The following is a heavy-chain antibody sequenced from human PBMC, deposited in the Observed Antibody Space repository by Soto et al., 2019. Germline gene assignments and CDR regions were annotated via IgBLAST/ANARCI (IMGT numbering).Heavy chain of an antibody. D-gene: IGHD2-15*01. CDR1: GFTFSSYA. CDR3: AKGGYCSGGSCYYAYYYYYGMDV. Sequence: GGSLRLSCAASGFTFSSYAMSWVRQAPGKGLEWVSAISGSGGSTYYADSMKGRFTISRDNSKNTLYLQMNSLRAEDTAVYYCAKGGYCSGGSCYYAYYYYYGMDVWGQGTTVTVSS. J-gene: IGHJ6*02. V-gene: IGHV3-23*01. CDR2: ISGSGGST.